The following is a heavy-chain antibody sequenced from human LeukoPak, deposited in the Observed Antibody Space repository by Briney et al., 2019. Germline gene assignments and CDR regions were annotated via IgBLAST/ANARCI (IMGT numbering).Heavy chain of an antibody. Sequence: PSETLSLTCTVSGDSIRGRIYSWGWICEPPGKGLEWIGSIYSGGSTYSNPSSDPSLNSRVTISVDKSKNQFSLKVKSVTAADTAIYYCARVKSTSWFDYWGQGALVTVSS. J-gene: IGHJ4*02. D-gene: IGHD2-2*01. CDR2: IYSGGST. CDR3: ARVKSTSWFDY. V-gene: IGHV4-39*07. CDR1: GDSIRGRIYS.